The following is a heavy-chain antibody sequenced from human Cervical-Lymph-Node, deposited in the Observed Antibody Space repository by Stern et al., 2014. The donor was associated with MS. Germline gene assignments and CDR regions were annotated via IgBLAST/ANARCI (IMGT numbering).Heavy chain of an antibody. D-gene: IGHD2-21*02. CDR3: ATHRGRVTYYYGMDV. J-gene: IGHJ6*02. Sequence: QVQLVQSGAEVQKPGASVKVSCKVSGYTLSEISMHWVRQAPGKGLEWMGGFDPEHGETRYANKFQGRVTLAEDSATDTAYMELSSLRSEDTARYYCATHRGRVTYYYGMDVGGQGTTVTVSS. V-gene: IGHV1-24*01. CDR1: GYTLSEIS. CDR2: FDPEHGET.